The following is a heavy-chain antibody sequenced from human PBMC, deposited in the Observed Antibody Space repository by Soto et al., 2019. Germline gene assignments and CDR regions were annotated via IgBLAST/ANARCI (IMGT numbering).Heavy chain of an antibody. CDR3: AASASEIFGFDP. V-gene: IGHV3-74*01. Sequence: GGSLRLSCAASGFTFSSYWMHWVRQAPGKGLVWVSRINSDGSSTSYADSVKGRFTISRDNAKNTLYLQMNSLRAEDTAVYYCAASASEIFGFDPWGQGTLVTVSS. CDR2: INSDGSST. D-gene: IGHD2-15*01. CDR1: GFTFSSYW. J-gene: IGHJ5*02.